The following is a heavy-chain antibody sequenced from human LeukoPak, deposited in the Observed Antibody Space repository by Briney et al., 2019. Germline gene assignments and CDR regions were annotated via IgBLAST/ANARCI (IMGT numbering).Heavy chain of an antibody. CDR3: ARAPGIVVVPAAGYYFDY. J-gene: IGHJ4*02. CDR2: ISAYNGNT. V-gene: IGHV1-18*01. Sequence: ASVRVSCKASGYTFTSYGISWVRQAPGQGLEWMGWISAYNGNTNYAQKFQGRVTMTTDTSTSTAYMELRSLRSDEKAVYYCARAPGIVVVPAAGYYFDYWGQGTLVTVSS. D-gene: IGHD2-2*01. CDR1: GYTFTSYG.